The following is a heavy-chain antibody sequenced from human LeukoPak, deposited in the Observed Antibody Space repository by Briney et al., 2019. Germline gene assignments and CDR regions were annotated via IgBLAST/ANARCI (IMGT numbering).Heavy chain of an antibody. CDR3: AKDLTTVTPRYFDY. CDR1: GFTFNNYA. V-gene: IGHV3-23*01. J-gene: IGHJ4*02. Sequence: PGGSLRLSCAASGFTFNNYATNWVRQAPGKGLEWVSVISGSGGTTYYADSVKGRFTISRDSSKNTLYLQMNSLRAEDTAVYYCAKDLTTVTPRYFDYWGQGTLVTVSS. D-gene: IGHD4-17*01. CDR2: ISGSGGTT.